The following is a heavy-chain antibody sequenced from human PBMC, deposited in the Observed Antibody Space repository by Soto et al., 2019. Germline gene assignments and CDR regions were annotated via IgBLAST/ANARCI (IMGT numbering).Heavy chain of an antibody. CDR3: ARLDYGSGSYYRSEDY. V-gene: IGHV4-61*08. J-gene: IGHJ4*02. Sequence: SETLSLTCTVSGGSISSGGYYWTWVRQHPGKGLEWIGYIYSGSTNYNPSLKSRVTISVDTSKNQFSLKLSSVTAADTAVYYCARLDYGSGSYYRSEDYWGQGTLVTVSS. CDR2: IYSGST. CDR1: GGSISSGGYY. D-gene: IGHD3-10*01.